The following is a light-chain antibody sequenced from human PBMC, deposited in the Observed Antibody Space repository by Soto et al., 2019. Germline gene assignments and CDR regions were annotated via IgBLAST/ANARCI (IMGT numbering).Light chain of an antibody. V-gene: IGKV1-5*01. Sequence: DIKMTQSPSTLSASVGDRVTITCRASQSISSWLAWYQQKPGKAPKLLIYDASSLESGVPSRFSGSGSGTEFTLTISSLQPDDFATYYCQQYNSYSWTFGQGAMV. CDR1: QSISSW. J-gene: IGKJ1*01. CDR3: QQYNSYSWT. CDR2: DAS.